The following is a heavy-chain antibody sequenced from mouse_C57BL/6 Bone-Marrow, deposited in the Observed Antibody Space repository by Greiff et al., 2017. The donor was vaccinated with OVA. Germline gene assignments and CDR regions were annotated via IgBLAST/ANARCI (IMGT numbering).Heavy chain of an antibody. CDR3: ARQDRHFDV. CDR1: GYTFTSYW. J-gene: IGHJ1*03. CDR2: IDPSDSDT. Sequence: QVQLQQPGAELVRPGSSVKLSCEASGYTFTSYWMHWVKQRPIQGLEWIGNIDPSDSDTHYTQKFKDKATLTVDKSNSTAYMQLSSLTSEDSAVYYCARQDRHFDVWGTGTTVTVSS. V-gene: IGHV1-52*01.